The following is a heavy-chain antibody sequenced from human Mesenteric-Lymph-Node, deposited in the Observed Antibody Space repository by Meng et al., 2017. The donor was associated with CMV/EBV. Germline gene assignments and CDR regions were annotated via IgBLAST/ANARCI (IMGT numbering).Heavy chain of an antibody. Sequence: MISNNCYWRAIGQSPGEGRDWIGSVYYRGTTNYTPSRKSRVTISRDPSKNQFPLRVNSVTAADTAVYYCARRPPPWRDSAYDSCVDYWGHGTLVTVSS. D-gene: IGHD5-12*01. J-gene: IGHJ4*01. CDR1: MISNNCY. V-gene: IGHV4-39*01. CDR2: VYYRGTT. CDR3: ARRPPPWRDSAYDSCVDY.